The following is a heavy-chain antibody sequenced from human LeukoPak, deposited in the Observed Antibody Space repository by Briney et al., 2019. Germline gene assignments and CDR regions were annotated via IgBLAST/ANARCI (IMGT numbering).Heavy chain of an antibody. D-gene: IGHD2-15*01. CDR3: ETRSTGVAATFAC. CDR2: ISYSGNT. V-gene: IGHV4-59*01. J-gene: IGHJ4*02. Sequence: PSETLSLTCSVYAVSISSNYWRWIRPPPGKGMEWIGYISYSGNTNYHPSLKSRPTISVDTSKNQFYLKLSPVTAAATAVYYCETRSTGVAATFACWGQGALVSVSS. CDR1: AVSISSNY.